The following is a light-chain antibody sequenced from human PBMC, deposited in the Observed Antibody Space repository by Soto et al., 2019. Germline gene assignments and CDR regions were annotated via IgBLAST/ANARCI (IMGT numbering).Light chain of an antibody. J-gene: IGKJ1*01. V-gene: IGKV1-5*01. Sequence: DIQMTQSPSSLSASVADRVTITCRASQSIRRSLNWYQQKPGKAPKLLIYDASSLESGVPSRFSGSGSGTEFTLTISSLQPDAFATYYCQQYNSDSWTFGQGTRWIS. CDR2: DAS. CDR3: QQYNSDSWT. CDR1: QSIRRS.